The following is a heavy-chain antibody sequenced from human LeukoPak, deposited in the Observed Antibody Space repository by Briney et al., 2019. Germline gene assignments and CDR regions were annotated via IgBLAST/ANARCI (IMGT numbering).Heavy chain of an antibody. Sequence: GGSLRLSCAVSKSTFRNYWLSWIRQAPGKGLEWVSMISNNDTHIKYADSVKGRFTVSRDKAKTSLYLQLNSLRAEDTAVYYCVRENWGSFESWGRGTLVTVSS. CDR3: VRENWGSFES. J-gene: IGHJ4*02. CDR1: KSTFRNYW. CDR2: ISNNDTHI. V-gene: IGHV3-11*01. D-gene: IGHD7-27*01.